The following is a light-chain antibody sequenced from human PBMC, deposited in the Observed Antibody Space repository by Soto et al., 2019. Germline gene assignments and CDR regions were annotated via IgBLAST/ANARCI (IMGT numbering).Light chain of an antibody. J-gene: IGKJ4*01. CDR2: QAS. CDR3: QQYNSYPVT. CDR1: QSISSW. V-gene: IGKV1-5*03. Sequence: DIQMTQSPSTLSASVGDRVTTTCRASQSISSWLAWYQQKPGKAPKLLIYQASTLESGFPSRFSGSGSGTEFTLTITSLQPDDFATYYCQQYNSYPVTFGGGTRVEIK.